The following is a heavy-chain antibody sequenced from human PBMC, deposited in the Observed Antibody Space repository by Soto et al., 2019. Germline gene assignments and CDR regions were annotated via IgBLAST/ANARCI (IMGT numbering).Heavy chain of an antibody. CDR3: ARVKAYYYGSGSFSLDY. CDR1: SGSISSSNW. CDR2: IYHSGST. J-gene: IGHJ4*02. Sequence: SETLSLTCAVSSGSISSSNWWSWVRQPPGKGLEWIGEIYHSGSTNYNPSLKSRVTISVDKSKNQFSLKLSSVTAADTAVYYCARVKAYYYGSGSFSLDYWGQGTLVTVSS. D-gene: IGHD3-10*01. V-gene: IGHV4-4*02.